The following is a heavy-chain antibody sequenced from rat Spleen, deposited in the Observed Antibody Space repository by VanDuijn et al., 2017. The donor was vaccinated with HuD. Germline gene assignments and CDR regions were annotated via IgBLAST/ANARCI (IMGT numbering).Heavy chain of an antibody. D-gene: IGHD2-5*01. CDR1: GFTFSDYN. J-gene: IGHJ2*01. CDR3: ARYRDTYGHVGIFDY. V-gene: IGHV5S10*01. CDR2: IIYDGSRT. Sequence: EVQLVESGGGLVQPGRSLKLSCAASGFTFSDYNMAWVRQAPKKGLEWVATIIYDGSRTYYRDSVKGRFTISRDNVRSTLSLQMDSLRSEDTAIYYCARYRDTYGHVGIFDYWGQGVRVTVSP.